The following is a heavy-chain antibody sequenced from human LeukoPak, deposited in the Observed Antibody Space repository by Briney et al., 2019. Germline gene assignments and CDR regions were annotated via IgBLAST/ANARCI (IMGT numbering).Heavy chain of an antibody. CDR1: GYTFTGYY. J-gene: IGHJ4*02. Sequence: ASVKVSCKASGYTFTGYYIHWVRQAPGQGLEWMGWINPNSGGTNYAQKFQGRVTMTRDTSISTAYVELSRVRSDDTAVYYCAREGVAGTKHYDYWGQGTLVTISS. CDR3: AREGVAGTKHYDY. V-gene: IGHV1-2*02. D-gene: IGHD6-19*01. CDR2: INPNSGGT.